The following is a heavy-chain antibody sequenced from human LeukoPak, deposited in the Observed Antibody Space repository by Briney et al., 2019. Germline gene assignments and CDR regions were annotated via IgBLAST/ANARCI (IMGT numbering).Heavy chain of an antibody. D-gene: IGHD5-12*01. V-gene: IGHV1-46*01. CDR3: AREGLRRHYYYYGMDV. CDR1: GYTFTSYY. J-gene: IGHJ6*02. Sequence: GASVKVSCKASGYTFTSYYMHWVRQAPGQGLEWMGIINPTTGDTTYAQKFQGRLTMTRDMSTSTVYMELSSLTSEDTAVFYCAREGLRRHYYYYGMDVWGQGTTVTVSS. CDR2: INPTTGDT.